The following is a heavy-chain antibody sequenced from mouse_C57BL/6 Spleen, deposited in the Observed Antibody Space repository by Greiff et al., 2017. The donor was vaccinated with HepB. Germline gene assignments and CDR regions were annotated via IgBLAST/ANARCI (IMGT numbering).Heavy chain of an antibody. CDR2: FYPGSGSI. V-gene: IGHV1-62-2*01. J-gene: IGHJ4*01. CDR1: GYTFTEYT. Sequence: QVHVKQSGAELVKPGASVKLSCKASGYTFTEYTIHWVKQRSGQGLEWIGWFYPGSGSIKYNEKFKDKATLTADKSSSTVYMELSRLTSEDSAVYFCARHEDKWYYYGSSSGNYAMDYWGQGTSVTVSS. D-gene: IGHD1-1*01. CDR3: ARHEDKWYYYGSSSGNYAMDY.